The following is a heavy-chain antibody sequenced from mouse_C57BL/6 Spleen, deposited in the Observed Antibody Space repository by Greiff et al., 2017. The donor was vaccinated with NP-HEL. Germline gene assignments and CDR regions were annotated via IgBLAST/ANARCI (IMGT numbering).Heavy chain of an antibody. CDR3: ARWVTTKGFAY. Sequence: QVQLKESGPELVKPGASVKISCKASGYAFSSSWMNWVKQRPGKGLEWIGRIYPGDGDTNYNGKFKGKATLTADKSSSTAYMQLSSLTSEDSAVYFCARWVTTKGFAYWGQGTLVTVSA. CDR1: GYAFSSSW. CDR2: IYPGDGDT. V-gene: IGHV1-82*01. J-gene: IGHJ3*01. D-gene: IGHD2-3*01.